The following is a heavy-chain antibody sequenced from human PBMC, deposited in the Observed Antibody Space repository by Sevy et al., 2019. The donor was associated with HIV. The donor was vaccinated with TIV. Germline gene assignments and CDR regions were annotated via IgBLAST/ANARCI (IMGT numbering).Heavy chain of an antibody. D-gene: IGHD3-16*01. CDR3: AHGTFGRFES. V-gene: IGHV3-7*01. CDR1: GFTFSANW. CDR2: IKGDGSDK. J-gene: IGHJ4*02. Sequence: GGSLRLSCAASGFTFSANWMNWVRQAPGKGLEWVANIKGDGSDKHYVDSVEGRFTISRDNAKNLLYLQMNSLRVEDTAVYYCAHGTFGRFESWGLGTLVTVSS.